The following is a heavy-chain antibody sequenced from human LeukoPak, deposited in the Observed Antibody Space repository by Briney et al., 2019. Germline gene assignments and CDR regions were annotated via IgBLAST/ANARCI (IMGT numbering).Heavy chain of an antibody. CDR2: ISAYNGNT. J-gene: IGHJ5*02. Sequence: GASVKVSCKASGYTFTSYGISWVRQAPGQGLEWMGWISAYNGNTNYAQKLQGRVTMTTDTSTSTAYMELRSLGSDDTAVYYCARGPVPNYYDSSGYPFDPWGQGTLVTVSS. D-gene: IGHD3-22*01. V-gene: IGHV1-18*01. CDR1: GYTFTSYG. CDR3: ARGPVPNYYDSSGYPFDP.